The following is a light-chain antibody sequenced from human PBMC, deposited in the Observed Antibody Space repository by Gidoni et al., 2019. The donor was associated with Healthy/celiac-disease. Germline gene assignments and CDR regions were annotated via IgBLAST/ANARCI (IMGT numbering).Light chain of an antibody. J-gene: IGLJ1*01. V-gene: IGLV1-40*01. CDR1: SSNIGAGYD. Sequence: QSVLTQPPSVSGAPGQRVTISCTGSSSNIGAGYDVHWYQKLPGTAPKLLIYGNSNRPSGVPDRFSGSKSGTSASLAITGLQAEEEADYYCQSYDSSLSGYVFGTGTKVTVL. CDR2: GNS. CDR3: QSYDSSLSGYV.